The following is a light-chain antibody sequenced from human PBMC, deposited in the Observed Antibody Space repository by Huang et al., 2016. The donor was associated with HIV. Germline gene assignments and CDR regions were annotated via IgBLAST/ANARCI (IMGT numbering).Light chain of an antibody. CDR2: WAT. CDR3: QQYYSTPCT. V-gene: IGKV4-1*01. CDR1: QNIFYSSTNKNY. Sequence: IVMTQSPDSLTVSVGGRATFDCRSSQNIFYSSTNKNYLAWYQQKPGRSPQLLIYWATARESGAPDRFTGSGSETDFTLTINNVQAEDVAIYYCQQYYSTPCTFGQGTRLEI. J-gene: IGKJ2*02.